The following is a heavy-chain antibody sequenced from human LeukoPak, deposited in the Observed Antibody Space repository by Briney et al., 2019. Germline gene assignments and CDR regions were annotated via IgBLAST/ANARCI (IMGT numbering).Heavy chain of an antibody. CDR2: IIPTLGIA. Sequence: ASVKVSCKASGGTFSSYAISWVRQAPGQGLEWMGRIIPTLGIANYAQKFQGRVTITADKSTSTAYMELSSLRSEDTAVYYCARGPYDSSGYYLSSRESNAFDIWGQGTMVTVSS. V-gene: IGHV1-69*04. CDR1: GGTFSSYA. J-gene: IGHJ3*02. D-gene: IGHD3-22*01. CDR3: ARGPYDSSGYYLSSRESNAFDI.